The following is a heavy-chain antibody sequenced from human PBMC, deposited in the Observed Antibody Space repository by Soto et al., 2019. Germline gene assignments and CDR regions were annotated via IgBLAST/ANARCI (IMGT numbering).Heavy chain of an antibody. D-gene: IGHD5-12*01. Sequence: PSETLSLTCTVSGGSISSSSYYWGWIRQPPGKGLEWIGYIYYSGSTYYNPSLKSRVTISVDTSKNQFSLKLSSVTAADTAVYYCARTERRWLQFTRFDPWGQGTLDTVSS. CDR2: IYYSGST. V-gene: IGHV4-31*03. CDR1: GGSISSSSYY. J-gene: IGHJ5*02. CDR3: ARTERRWLQFTRFDP.